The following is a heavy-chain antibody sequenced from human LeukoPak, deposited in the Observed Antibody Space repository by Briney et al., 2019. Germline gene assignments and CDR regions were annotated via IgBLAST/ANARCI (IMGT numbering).Heavy chain of an antibody. CDR3: ARDGTSTDDY. J-gene: IGHJ4*02. CDR2: ISGNNDNP. D-gene: IGHD2-2*01. V-gene: IGHV1-18*01. CDR1: GYTFSNFG. Sequence: ASVKVSCKASGYTFSNFGISWVRQAPGQGLEWMGWISGNNDNPNYGQKFQGRFTVTSDSSTRTAYMALKRLRSDDTAVYYCARDGTSTDDYWGQGTLVTVSS.